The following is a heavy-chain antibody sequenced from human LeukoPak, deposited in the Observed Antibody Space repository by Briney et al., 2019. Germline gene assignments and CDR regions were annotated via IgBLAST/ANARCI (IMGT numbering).Heavy chain of an antibody. CDR2: ISGSGGTT. CDR3: AKARYGDGRGFDY. Sequence: PGGSLRLSCAASGFKFSSYALNWVRQAPGKGLEWVSVISGSGGTTFYADSVKGRFTISRDSSKNTLYLQLNSLRAEDTAVYYCAKARYGDGRGFDYWGQGTLFTVSS. D-gene: IGHD4-17*01. CDR1: GFKFSSYA. J-gene: IGHJ4*02. V-gene: IGHV3-23*01.